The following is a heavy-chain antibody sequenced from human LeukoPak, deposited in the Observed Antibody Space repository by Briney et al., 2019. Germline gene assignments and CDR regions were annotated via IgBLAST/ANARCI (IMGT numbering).Heavy chain of an antibody. V-gene: IGHV1-69*01. CDR2: IIPIFGTA. D-gene: IGHD3-3*01. CDR1: GGTFSSYA. Sequence: SVTVSCTASGGTFSSYAISWVRQAPGQGLEWMGGIIPIFGTANYAQKFQGRVTITADESTSTAYMELSSLRSEDTAVYYCARVGNYDFWSGPYNWFDPWGQGTLVTVSS. CDR3: ARVGNYDFWSGPYNWFDP. J-gene: IGHJ5*02.